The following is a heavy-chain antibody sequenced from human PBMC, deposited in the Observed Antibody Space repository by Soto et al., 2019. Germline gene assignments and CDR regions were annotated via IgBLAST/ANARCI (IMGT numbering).Heavy chain of an antibody. V-gene: IGHV4-61*01. J-gene: IGHJ4*02. D-gene: IGHD6-19*01. CDR1: GGSVSSGSYY. CDR3: ARDLSSGWDPDYFDY. Sequence: SETLSLTCTVSGGSVSSGSYYWSWIRQPPGKGLEWIGYIYYSGSTNYNPSLKSRVTISVDTSKNQFSLKLSSVTAADTAVYYCARDLSSGWDPDYFDYWGQGTLVTVSS. CDR2: IYYSGST.